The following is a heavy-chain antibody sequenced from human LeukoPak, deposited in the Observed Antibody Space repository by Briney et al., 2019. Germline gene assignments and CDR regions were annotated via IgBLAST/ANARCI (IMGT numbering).Heavy chain of an antibody. D-gene: IGHD3-9*01. V-gene: IGHV4-30-2*01. CDR1: GGSISSGGYS. J-gene: IGHJ4*02. Sequence: SQTLSLTCAVSGGSISSGGYSWSWIRQPPGKGLECIGYIYHSGSTYYNPSLKSRVTISVDRSKNQFSLKLSSVTAADTAVYYCARGYYDILTGYYPPHFDYWGQGTLVTISS. CDR3: ARGYYDILTGYYPPHFDY. CDR2: IYHSGST.